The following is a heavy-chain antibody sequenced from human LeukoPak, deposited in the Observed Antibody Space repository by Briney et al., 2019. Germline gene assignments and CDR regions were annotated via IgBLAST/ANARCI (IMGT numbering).Heavy chain of an antibody. CDR1: GFTFSSSW. CDR3: ARGDWGSALS. CDR2: ISSDVTNT. J-gene: IGHJ3*01. Sequence: GSLRLSCAASGFTFSSSWLHWVRQAPGRGLVWVSRISSDVTNTAYGDSVKGRFTISRDNAKNTLYLQMNSLRVDDTGVYYCARGDWGSALSWGRGTMVTVSS. D-gene: IGHD7-27*01. V-gene: IGHV3-74*01.